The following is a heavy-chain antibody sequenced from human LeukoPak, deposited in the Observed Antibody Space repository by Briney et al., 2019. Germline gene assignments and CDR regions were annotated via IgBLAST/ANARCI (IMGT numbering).Heavy chain of an antibody. V-gene: IGHV4-38-2*02. J-gene: IGHJ4*02. CDR2: IYHSGST. CDR1: GYSISSGYY. D-gene: IGHD3-22*01. CDR3: ARDGGYYDSSGYYDY. Sequence: SETLPLTCTVSGYSISSGYYWGWIRQPPGKGLEWIGSIYHSGSTYYNPSLKSRVTISVDTSKNQFSLKLSSVTAADTAVYYCARDGGYYDSSGYYDYWGQGTLVTVSS.